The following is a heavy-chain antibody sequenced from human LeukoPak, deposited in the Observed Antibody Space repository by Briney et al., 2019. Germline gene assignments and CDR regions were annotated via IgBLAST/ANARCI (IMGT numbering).Heavy chain of an antibody. D-gene: IGHD1-26*01. Sequence: SETLSLTCTVFGGSITSYYWSWIRQPPGKGLEWIGYVSDSGSTSYTPSLKSRVTISLDTSKNHFSLRLTSVTAADTAIYYCARASGNYDPFDYWGQGTLVTVSS. CDR2: VSDSGST. CDR3: ARASGNYDPFDY. V-gene: IGHV4-59*01. J-gene: IGHJ4*02. CDR1: GGSITSYY.